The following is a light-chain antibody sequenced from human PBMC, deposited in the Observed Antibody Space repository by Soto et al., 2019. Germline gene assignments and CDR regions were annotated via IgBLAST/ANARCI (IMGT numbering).Light chain of an antibody. CDR2: DAS. CDR3: QQYENLPIT. J-gene: IGKJ5*01. Sequence: DIQMTQSPSSLSASVGDRVTITCQASHGIDNFLNWYQQKPGKAPKLLIYDASNLETGVPSRFSGSGSGPDYTLTISSLQAEDIATYYCQQYENLPITFGQGTRLEIK. V-gene: IGKV1-33*01. CDR1: HGIDNF.